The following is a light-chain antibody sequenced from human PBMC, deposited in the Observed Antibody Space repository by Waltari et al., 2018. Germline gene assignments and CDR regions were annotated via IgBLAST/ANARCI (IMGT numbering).Light chain of an antibody. CDR2: SAS. CDR3: QQRSNWPRT. Sequence: SCRASQSVSNYLAWYQKKPGQAPRLLIYSASYRATGVPARFSGSGSGTDFTLTISSLEPEDFAVYYCQQRSNWPRTFGQGTKVEIK. CDR1: QSVSNY. J-gene: IGKJ1*01. V-gene: IGKV3-11*01.